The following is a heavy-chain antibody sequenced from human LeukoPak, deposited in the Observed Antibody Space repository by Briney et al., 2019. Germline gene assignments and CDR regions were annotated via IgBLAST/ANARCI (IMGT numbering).Heavy chain of an antibody. D-gene: IGHD4-17*01. J-gene: IGHJ5*02. V-gene: IGHV1-2*04. CDR2: INPNSGGT. Sequence: GASVKVSCKASGYTFTGYYMHWVRQAPGQGLEWMGWINPNSGGTNYAQKFQGWVTMTRDTSISTAYMELSSLRSEDTAVYYCARFPVLSGDYAMWFDPWGQGTLVTVSS. CDR1: GYTFTGYY. CDR3: ARFPVLSGDYAMWFDP.